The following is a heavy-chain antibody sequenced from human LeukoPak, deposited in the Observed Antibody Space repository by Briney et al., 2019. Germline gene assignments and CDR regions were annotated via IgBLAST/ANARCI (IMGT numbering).Heavy chain of an antibody. CDR2: INPSGGNT. Sequence: ASVKLSCKASGDTFTSYYMHWVRQAPGQGLEWMGIINPSGGNTNYAQKFQGRVTMTRDTSTSTVYMELSSLRSEDTAVYYCARGYYGSGSIGAFDIWGQGTIGRVSS. J-gene: IGHJ3*02. D-gene: IGHD3-10*01. CDR3: ARGYYGSGSIGAFDI. V-gene: IGHV1-46*01. CDR1: GDTFTSYY.